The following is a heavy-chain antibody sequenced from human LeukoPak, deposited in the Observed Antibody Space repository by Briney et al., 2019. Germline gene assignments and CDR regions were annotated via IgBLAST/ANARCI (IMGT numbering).Heavy chain of an antibody. J-gene: IGHJ4*02. V-gene: IGHV3-23*01. CDR3: ATDLYSSSHEY. CDR2: ISPSGGGT. Sequence: GGSLRLSCAASGFTFSSYTMSWVRQASGQGLEWVSAISPSGGGTYYADSVRGRFTISRDNSKTTLYLQMNSLRAENTAVYYCATDLYSSSHEYWGQGTQVSVSS. CDR1: GFTFSSYT. D-gene: IGHD6-19*01.